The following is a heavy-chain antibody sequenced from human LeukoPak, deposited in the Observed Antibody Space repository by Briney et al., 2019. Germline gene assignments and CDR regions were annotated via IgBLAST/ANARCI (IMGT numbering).Heavy chain of an antibody. CDR1: GYSFISYW. D-gene: IGHD1-26*01. CDR2: IYPGDSTT. J-gene: IGHJ4*02. V-gene: IGHV5-51*01. Sequence: GESLKISCKGSGYSFISYWIGWVRQMPGKGLEWMGIIYPGDSTTRYSPSFQGQVTISADKSISTAYLQWTSLKASDTAMYYCARHFPSSGSRYHFDFWGQGTLVTVSS. CDR3: ARHFPSSGSRYHFDF.